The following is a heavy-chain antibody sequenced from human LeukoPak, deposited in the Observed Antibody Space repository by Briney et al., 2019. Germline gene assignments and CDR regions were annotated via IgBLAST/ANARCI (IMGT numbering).Heavy chain of an antibody. CDR3: ARQYYDILTGHSDSYYFDY. D-gene: IGHD3-9*01. V-gene: IGHV4-4*09. CDR1: GGSINSYY. J-gene: IGHJ4*02. CDR2: IFTSGST. Sequence: SETLSLTCSVSGGSINSYYWSWIRQPPGKGLEWIWYIFTSGSTSYNPSLKSRVTLSLDTSKKQFSLNLSSVTAADTAVYYCARQYYDILTGHSDSYYFDYWGQGTLVTVSS.